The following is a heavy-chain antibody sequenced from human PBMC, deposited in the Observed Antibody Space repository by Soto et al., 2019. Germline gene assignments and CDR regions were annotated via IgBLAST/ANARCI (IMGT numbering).Heavy chain of an antibody. J-gene: IGHJ4*02. CDR3: ARDLGYYDSSGYFDF. Sequence: QVHLVESGGGLVKPGGSLRLSCAASGFTFSNYYMSWIRQAPGKGLEWVSYISDSGDILYYADSVKVRFTIARDNATNLLYLQTNSLRAEDTAVYYCARDLGYYDSSGYFDFWGPGTLVTGSS. CDR2: ISDSGDIL. D-gene: IGHD3-22*01. V-gene: IGHV3-11*01. CDR1: GFTFSNYY.